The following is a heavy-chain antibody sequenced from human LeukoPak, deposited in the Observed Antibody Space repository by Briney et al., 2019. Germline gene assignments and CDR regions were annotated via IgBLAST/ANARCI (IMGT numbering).Heavy chain of an antibody. V-gene: IGHV1-2*02. D-gene: IGHD3-10*01. CDR1: GYTFTDYY. J-gene: IGHJ3*02. CDR3: ARDGSFDI. CDR2: VDLNSGGT. Sequence: ASVKVSCKASGYTFTDYYIHWVRQAPGQGLEWMGWVDLNSGGTNYAQKFQGRVTMTRDTSISIAYMELSRMRSDDTAMYYCARDGSFDIWGQGTMVTVSS.